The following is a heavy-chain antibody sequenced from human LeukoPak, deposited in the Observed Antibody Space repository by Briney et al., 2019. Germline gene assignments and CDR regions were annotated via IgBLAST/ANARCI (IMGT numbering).Heavy chain of an antibody. D-gene: IGHD3-10*01. CDR3: AKDPLYGSGTPDWFDP. J-gene: IGHJ5*02. CDR2: ISGSGGST. Sequence: GGSLRLSCAASGFTFSSYAMSWVRQAPGKGLEWVSAISGSGGSTYYADSAKGRFTISRDNSKNTLYLQMNSLRAEDTAVYYCAKDPLYGSGTPDWFDPWGQGTLVTVSS. CDR1: GFTFSSYA. V-gene: IGHV3-23*01.